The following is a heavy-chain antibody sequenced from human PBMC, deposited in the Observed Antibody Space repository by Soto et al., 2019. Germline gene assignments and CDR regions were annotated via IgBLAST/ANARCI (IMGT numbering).Heavy chain of an antibody. CDR2: ISYDGGNK. Sequence: GGSLRLSCAASGFTFSSYGIHWVRQAPGKGLEWVAFISYDGGNKYYADSVKGRFTISRDNSKNTLFLQMNSLRAEDTAVYYCARESSSGWLGFYYYGMDVWGQGTTVTVSS. D-gene: IGHD6-19*01. V-gene: IGHV3-30*03. CDR1: GFTFSSYG. J-gene: IGHJ6*02. CDR3: ARESSSGWLGFYYYGMDV.